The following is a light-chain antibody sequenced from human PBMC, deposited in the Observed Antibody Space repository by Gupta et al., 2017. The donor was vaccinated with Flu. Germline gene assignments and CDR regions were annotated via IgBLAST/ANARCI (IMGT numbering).Light chain of an antibody. J-gene: IGLJ3*02. CDR3: YSRDSTSNHWV. CDR1: ALPKKY. V-gene: IGLV3-10*01. CDR2: EDI. Sequence: GQTDRITGSGDALPKKYAYWSQQKAGQAPGLVIYEDIRRPSGIPERFSGSTSETIATFTISGAQGEDEGDYYCYSRDSTSNHWVLGGGTKLSVL.